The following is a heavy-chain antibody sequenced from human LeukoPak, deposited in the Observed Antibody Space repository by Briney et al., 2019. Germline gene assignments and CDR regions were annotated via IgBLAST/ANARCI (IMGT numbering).Heavy chain of an antibody. V-gene: IGHV4-59*01. CDR1: SGSISSYY. D-gene: IGHD6-13*01. CDR2: IYYSGST. J-gene: IGHJ4*02. Sequence: SETLSLTCTVSSGSISSYYWSWIRQPPGKGLEWIGYIYYSGSTNYNPSLKSRVTISEDTSKNQFSLKLSSVTAADTAVYYCARGRRYSSSWYVPPLDYWGQGTLVTVSS. CDR3: ARGRRYSSSWYVPPLDY.